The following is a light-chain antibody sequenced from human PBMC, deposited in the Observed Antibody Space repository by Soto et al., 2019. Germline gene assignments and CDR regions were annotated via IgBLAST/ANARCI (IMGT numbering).Light chain of an antibody. J-gene: IGLJ2*01. CDR2: EVT. CDR1: SSDVGGYNY. CDR3: SSYAGSNYYVV. Sequence: QSALTQPPSASGSPGQSVTISCTGTSSDVGGYNYVSWYQQHPGKVPKLMISEVTRRPSGVPDRFSGSKSGNTASLTVSGLQAEDEADYYCSSYAGSNYYVVFGGGTKLTVL. V-gene: IGLV2-8*01.